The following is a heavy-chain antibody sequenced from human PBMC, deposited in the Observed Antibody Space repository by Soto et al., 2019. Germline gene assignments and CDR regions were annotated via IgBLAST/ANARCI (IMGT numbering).Heavy chain of an antibody. CDR2: VYWDDDH. CDR3: AREVYGRTYFDS. J-gene: IGHJ4*02. CDR1: GFSLSSSGVG. V-gene: IGHV2-5*02. D-gene: IGHD2-8*01. Sequence: QITLRESGPTLVRPTQTLTLTCTFSGFSLSSSGVGVGWIRQPPGKALEWLALVYWDDDHRYSPSLKTRLTIIKDISKSQGRLTMTKLDPAETATYYGAREVYGRTYFDSWGQGTLVTVSS.